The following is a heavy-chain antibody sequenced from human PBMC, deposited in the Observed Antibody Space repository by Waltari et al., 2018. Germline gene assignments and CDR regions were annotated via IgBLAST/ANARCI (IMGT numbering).Heavy chain of an antibody. CDR3: ARIWSSKNVSDP. CDR1: GYSFINYW. J-gene: IGHJ5*02. V-gene: IGHV5-51*01. CDR2: IYPGDSET. Sequence: EVQLVQSGAEMKTPGESLRISCKGSGYSFINYWVAWVRQMPGKGLEWMGTIYPGDSETRYSPSFQGQVTFSADKSISTAYLQWASLKASDTAIYYCARIWSSKNVSDPWGQGTLVTVSS. D-gene: IGHD6-13*01.